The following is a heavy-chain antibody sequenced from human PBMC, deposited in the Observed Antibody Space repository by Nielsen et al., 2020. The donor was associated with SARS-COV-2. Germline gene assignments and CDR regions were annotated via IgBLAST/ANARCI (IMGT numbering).Heavy chain of an antibody. Sequence: GESLKISCAASGFTFSSYAMHWVRQAPGKGLEWVAVISYDGSNKYYADSVKGRFAISRDNSKNTLYLQMNSLRADDTAVYHCAKALLLYREDVFDIWGQGAMVTVSS. CDR2: ISYDGSNK. J-gene: IGHJ3*02. CDR3: AKALLLYREDVFDI. V-gene: IGHV3-30*09. D-gene: IGHD2/OR15-2a*01. CDR1: GFTFSSYA.